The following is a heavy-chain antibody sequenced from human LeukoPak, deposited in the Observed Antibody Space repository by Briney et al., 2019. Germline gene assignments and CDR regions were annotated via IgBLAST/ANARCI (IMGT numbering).Heavy chain of an antibody. V-gene: IGHV3-30*18. J-gene: IGHJ6*02. Sequence: GGSLRLSCAASGFTFSSYAMSWVRQAPGKGLDWVAVMSYDGSNKYYADSVKGRFTISRDNSKNTLYLQMNSLRAEDTAVYYCAKVQWEGDYYYYYGMDVWGQGTTVTVSS. D-gene: IGHD1-26*01. CDR3: AKVQWEGDYYYYYGMDV. CDR1: GFTFSSYA. CDR2: MSYDGSNK.